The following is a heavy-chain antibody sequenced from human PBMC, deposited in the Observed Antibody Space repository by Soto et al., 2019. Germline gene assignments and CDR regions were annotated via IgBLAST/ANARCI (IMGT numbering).Heavy chain of an antibody. D-gene: IGHD3-16*01. CDR2: ISDSGHTT. V-gene: IGHV3-23*01. J-gene: IGHJ6*02. Sequence: PGGSLRLSCAASGFTFSSYDMTWVRQAPGEGLEWVSVISDSGHTTQYEDSVKGRFTISRDNSKNTPYLQMNTLRVEDTAVYFCAKGNYYDPVKYGMDVWGQGTTVTVSS. CDR3: AKGNYYDPVKYGMDV. CDR1: GFTFSSYD.